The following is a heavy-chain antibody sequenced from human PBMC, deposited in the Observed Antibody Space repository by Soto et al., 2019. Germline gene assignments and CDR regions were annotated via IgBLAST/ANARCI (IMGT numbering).Heavy chain of an antibody. V-gene: IGHV1-8*01. CDR1: GYTFTSYD. J-gene: IGHJ6*03. D-gene: IGHD4-17*01. CDR2: MNPNSGNT. Sequence: ASVKVSCKASGYTFTSYDINWVRQATGQGLEWMGWMNPNSGNTGYAQKFQGRVTMTRNTSISTAYMELSSLRSEDTAVYYCARGTRRIRVTTQYYMDVWGKGTTVTVSS. CDR3: ARGTRRIRVTTQYYMDV.